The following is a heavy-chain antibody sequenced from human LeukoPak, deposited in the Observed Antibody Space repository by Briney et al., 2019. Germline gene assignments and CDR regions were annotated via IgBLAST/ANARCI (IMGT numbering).Heavy chain of an antibody. CDR3: ARGKYSYAYFGAYYFDY. CDR2: IYYSGST. CDR1: GGSISSSSYY. D-gene: IGHD5-18*01. J-gene: IGHJ4*02. Sequence: PSETLSLTCTVSGGSISSSSYYWGWLRQPPGKGLEWIGSIYYSGSTYYNPSLKSRVTISLDTSKNQFSLKLSSVTAADTAVYYCARGKYSYAYFGAYYFDYWGQGTLVTVSS. V-gene: IGHV4-39*07.